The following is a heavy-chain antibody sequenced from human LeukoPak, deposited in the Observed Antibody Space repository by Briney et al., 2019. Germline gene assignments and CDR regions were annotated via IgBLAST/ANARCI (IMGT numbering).Heavy chain of an antibody. CDR1: EFTVSGNQ. CDR2: IYTDDTI. V-gene: IGHV3-53*01. CDR3: AADLFSAPKGGFFDY. D-gene: IGHD2-21*01. Sequence: PGGSLRLSCVVSEFTVSGNQMSWVRQAPGKGLEWVSVIYTDDTIVYADPVKGRFTIFRDNSKNTLYLHMNGLRVEDTAIYFCAADLFSAPKGGFFDYWGHGTLVTVSS. J-gene: IGHJ4*01.